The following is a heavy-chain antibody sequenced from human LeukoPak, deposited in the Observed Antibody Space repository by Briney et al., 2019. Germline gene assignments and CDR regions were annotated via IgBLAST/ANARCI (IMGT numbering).Heavy chain of an antibody. Sequence: SETLSLTCSLWGVSTSRYYWSWLRQPPGRGREGVRYIDYSASTNPHPSLKSRVTISVDTSKTQFSLKLSSVTAADTAVYYCARCNGYGEGGWFDPWGQGTLVTVSS. D-gene: IGHD2-8*01. CDR1: GVSTSRYY. J-gene: IGHJ5*02. CDR3: ARCNGYGEGGWFDP. V-gene: IGHV4-59*01. CDR2: IDYSAST.